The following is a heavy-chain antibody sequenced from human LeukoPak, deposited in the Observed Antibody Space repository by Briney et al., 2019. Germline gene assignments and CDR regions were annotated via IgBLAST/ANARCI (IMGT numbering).Heavy chain of an antibody. J-gene: IGHJ4*02. D-gene: IGHD3-22*01. CDR2: IYYSGST. CDR1: GYSISSSNW. Sequence: SDTLSLTCAVSGYSISSSNWWGWIRQPPGKGLEWIGYIYYSGSTNYNPSLKSRVTMSVDTSKNQFSLKLSSVTAADTAVYYCARAHLATVVAPFDYWGQGTLVTVSS. CDR3: ARAHLATVVAPFDY. V-gene: IGHV4-28*03.